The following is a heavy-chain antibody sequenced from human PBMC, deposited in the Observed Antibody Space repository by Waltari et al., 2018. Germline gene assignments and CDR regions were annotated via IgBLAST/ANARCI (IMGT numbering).Heavy chain of an antibody. D-gene: IGHD2-15*01. J-gene: IGHJ4*02. V-gene: IGHV4-4*02. CDR2: IQRSGRT. CDR1: GDSLSSTDW. CDR3: ARDRGRGIYLDS. Sequence: QMQLQESGPGLVQPSGTLSVTCTVSGDSLSSTDWWSWVRQSPEKGREWIGQIQRSGRTHYNPSLESRVTISIDTSNNQFSLKVTSTTAADTAVYYCARDRGRGIYLDSWGRGTLVTVSP.